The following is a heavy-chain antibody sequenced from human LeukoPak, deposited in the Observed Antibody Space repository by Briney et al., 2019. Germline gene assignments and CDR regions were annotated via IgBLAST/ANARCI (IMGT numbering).Heavy chain of an antibody. CDR3: AKGELKYYYDSSGYSLWDY. D-gene: IGHD3-22*01. Sequence: PGGSLRLSCAASGFTFSSYGMHWVRQAPGKGLEWAAVISYDGSNKYYADSVKGRFTISRDNSKNTLYLQMNSLRAEDTDVYYCAKGELKYYYDSSGYSLWDYWGQGTLVTVSS. J-gene: IGHJ4*02. CDR1: GFTFSSYG. V-gene: IGHV3-30*18. CDR2: ISYDGSNK.